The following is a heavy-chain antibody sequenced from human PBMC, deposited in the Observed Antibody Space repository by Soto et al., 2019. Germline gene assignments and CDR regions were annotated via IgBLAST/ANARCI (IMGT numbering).Heavy chain of an antibody. CDR3: ARGIRNYYGTDV. V-gene: IGHV3-74*01. D-gene: IGHD5-18*01. Sequence: EVQLVESGGGLVQPGGSLRLSCAASGFTFSSYWMHWVRQGPGKGLVWVSRINGDGSNTNYADSVRGRFTISRDNAKNTVYLQMNSLRDEDTAVYYCARGIRNYYGTDVWGQWTTVTVSS. CDR2: INGDGSNT. CDR1: GFTFSSYW. J-gene: IGHJ6*02.